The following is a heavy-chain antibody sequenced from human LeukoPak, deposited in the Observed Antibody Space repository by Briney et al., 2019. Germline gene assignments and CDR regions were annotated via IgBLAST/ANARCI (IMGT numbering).Heavy chain of an antibody. J-gene: IGHJ4*02. CDR1: GFTFSTYT. CDR2: ISSGSNYI. Sequence: GGSLRLSCAASGFTFSTYTMNWVRQAPGKGLEWVSSISSGSNYIYYADSVKGRCTISRDNAKNSLYLQMNSLRAEDTAVYYCARDGGEQWLVPDYWGQGTLVTVSS. D-gene: IGHD6-19*01. CDR3: ARDGGEQWLVPDY. V-gene: IGHV3-21*01.